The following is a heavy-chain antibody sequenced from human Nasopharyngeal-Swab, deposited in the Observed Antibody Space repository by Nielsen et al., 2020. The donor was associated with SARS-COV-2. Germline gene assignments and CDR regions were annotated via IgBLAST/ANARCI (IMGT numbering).Heavy chain of an antibody. V-gene: IGHV4-39*07. D-gene: IGHD6-19*01. CDR3: ARGYSSGWYPFDY. CDR1: GGSISSSSYY. CDR2: IYYSGST. Sequence: SETLSLTCTGSGGSISSSSYYWGWIRQPPGKGLEWIGSIYYSGSTYYNPSLKSRVTISVDTSKNQFSLKLSSVTAADTAVYYCARGYSSGWYPFDYWGQETLVTVSS. J-gene: IGHJ4*02.